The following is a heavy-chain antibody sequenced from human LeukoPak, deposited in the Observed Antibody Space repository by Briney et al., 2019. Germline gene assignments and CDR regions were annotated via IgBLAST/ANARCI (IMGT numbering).Heavy chain of an antibody. D-gene: IGHD2-15*01. CDR1: GSTFSSYG. CDR3: AKEYCSGGSCLNY. V-gene: IGHV3-30*02. CDR2: IRYDGSNK. Sequence: QPGGSLRLSCAASGSTFSSYGMHWVRQAPGKGLEWVAFIRYDGSNKYYADSVKGRFTISRDNSKNTLYLQMNCLRAEHPGVYYCAKEYCSGGSCLNYWGQGTLVTVS. J-gene: IGHJ4*02.